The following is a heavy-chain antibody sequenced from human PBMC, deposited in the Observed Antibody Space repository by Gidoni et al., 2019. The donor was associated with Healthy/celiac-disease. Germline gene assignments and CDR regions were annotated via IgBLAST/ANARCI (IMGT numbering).Heavy chain of an antibody. V-gene: IGHV3-23*01. J-gene: IGHJ4*02. D-gene: IGHD6-19*01. CDR3: AKGGIDSSGWYISAGFFDY. Sequence: TISRDNSKNTLYLQMNSLRAEDTAVYYCAKGGIDSSGWYISAGFFDYWGQGTLVTVSS.